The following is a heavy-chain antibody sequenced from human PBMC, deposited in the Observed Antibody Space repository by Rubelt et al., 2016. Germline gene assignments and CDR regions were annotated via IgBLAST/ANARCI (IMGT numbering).Heavy chain of an antibody. J-gene: IGHJ6*02. CDR3: AGGSSSSWYWYNYYGMEV. D-gene: IGHD6-13*01. Sequence: QVQLQESGPGLVKPSETLSLTCTVSGGSVSSGSYYWSWIRQPPGQGLEWIGYIHYSRSTNFNPSRKILVTLSVDTSKNQFTLELSSVTAADTAVYYCAGGSSSSWYWYNYYGMEVWGEGT. V-gene: IGHV4-61*01. CDR2: IHYSRST. CDR1: GGSVSSGSYY.